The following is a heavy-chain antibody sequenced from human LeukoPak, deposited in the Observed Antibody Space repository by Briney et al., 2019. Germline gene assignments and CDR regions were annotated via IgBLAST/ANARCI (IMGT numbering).Heavy chain of an antibody. CDR1: RFTFSSYG. D-gene: IGHD6-13*01. V-gene: IGHV3-30*02. J-gene: IGHJ4*02. CDR3: ARDFRPVVGAAGTFDY. CDR2: IQYDGSNE. Sequence: GGSLRLSCAASRFTFSSYGMHWVRQAPGKGLEWVAYIQYDGSNEQYADSVKGRFSISRDNSKNTLYLQMNSLRAEDTAVYYCARDFRPVVGAAGTFDYWGQGTLVTVSS.